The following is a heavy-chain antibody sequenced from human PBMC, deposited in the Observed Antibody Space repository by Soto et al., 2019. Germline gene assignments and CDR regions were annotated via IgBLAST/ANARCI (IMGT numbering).Heavy chain of an antibody. CDR3: ARGLASGDY. Sequence: QVQLVQPGAEVKKPGASVKFSCKASGYIFTNFYIHWVRQAPGQGLEWIGIINPNGGSTNYAQNFQGTVPMTRDTSTSTAYMDLSSLRSEDTAVYTCARGLASGDYWGQGTLITVSS. CDR1: GYIFTNFY. D-gene: IGHD6-6*01. CDR2: INPNGGST. V-gene: IGHV1-46*03. J-gene: IGHJ4*02.